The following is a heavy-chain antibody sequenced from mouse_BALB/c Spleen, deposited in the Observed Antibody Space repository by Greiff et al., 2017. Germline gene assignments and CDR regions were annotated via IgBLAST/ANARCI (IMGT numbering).Heavy chain of an antibody. V-gene: IGHV10-1*02. J-gene: IGHJ2*01. CDR3: VRHGDYDYAFDY. CDR1: GFTFNTYA. CDR2: IRSKSNNYAT. Sequence: EVMLVESGGGLVQPKGSLKLSCAASGFTFNTYAMNWVRQAPGKGLEWVARIRSKSNNYATYYADSVKDRFTISRDDSQSMLYLQMNNLKTEDTAMYYCVRHGDYDYAFDYWGQGTTLTVSS. D-gene: IGHD2-4*01.